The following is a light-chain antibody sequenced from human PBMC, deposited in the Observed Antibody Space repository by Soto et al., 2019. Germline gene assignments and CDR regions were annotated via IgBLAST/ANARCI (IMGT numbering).Light chain of an antibody. CDR3: QQYNSYSQVT. V-gene: IGKV1-9*01. Sequence: DIQMTQSPSSLSASVGDRVTITCRASQATRSYLAWYQQKPGRAPKLLIYAASTLQSGVPSRFSGSGSGAEFTLTISSLQPDDFATYYCQQYNSYSQVTFGQGTKVDI. CDR1: QATRSY. J-gene: IGKJ1*01. CDR2: AAS.